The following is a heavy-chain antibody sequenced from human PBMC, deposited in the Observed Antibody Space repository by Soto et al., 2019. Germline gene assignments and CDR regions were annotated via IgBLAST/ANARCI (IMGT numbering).Heavy chain of an antibody. CDR2: ISGSGSSP. J-gene: IGHJ4*02. D-gene: IGHD6-19*01. Sequence: EVQLLESGGGLVQPGGSLRLSCAASGFTFSNYAMNWVRQAPGKGLEWVSTISGSGSSPYYADSVKGRFTISRDNSKNALYLQMDSLRAGDSARYYCAKEGTSGLYYVDYWGQGTLVNGAS. CDR1: GFTFSNYA. V-gene: IGHV3-23*01. CDR3: AKEGTSGLYYVDY.